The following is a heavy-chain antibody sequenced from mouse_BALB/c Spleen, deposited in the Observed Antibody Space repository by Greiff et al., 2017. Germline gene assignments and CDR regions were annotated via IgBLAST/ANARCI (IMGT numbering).Heavy chain of an antibody. J-gene: IGHJ2*01. CDR2: ISSGGST. V-gene: IGHV5-6-5*01. CDR3: ARGDYEGYYFDY. D-gene: IGHD2-4*01. Sequence: EVQLVESGGGLVKPGGSLKLSCAASGFTFSSYAMSWVRQTPEKRLEWVASISSGGSTYYPDSVKGRFTISRDNARNILYLQMSSLRSEDTAMYYCARGDYEGYYFDYWGQGTTLTVSS. CDR1: GFTFSSYA.